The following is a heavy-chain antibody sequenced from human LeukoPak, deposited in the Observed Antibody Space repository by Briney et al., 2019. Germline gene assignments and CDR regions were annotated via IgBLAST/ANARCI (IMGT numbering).Heavy chain of an antibody. CDR1: GGSFSGYY. CDR2: IYTSGST. V-gene: IGHV4-59*10. CDR3: ARDLVTVVRGMDWFDP. Sequence: SETLSLTCAVYGGSFSGYYWSWIRQPPGKGLEWIGRIYTSGSTNYNPSLKSRVTMSVDASKNQFSLKLSSVTAADTAVYYCARDLVTVVRGMDWFDPWGQGALVTVSS. D-gene: IGHD3-10*01. J-gene: IGHJ5*02.